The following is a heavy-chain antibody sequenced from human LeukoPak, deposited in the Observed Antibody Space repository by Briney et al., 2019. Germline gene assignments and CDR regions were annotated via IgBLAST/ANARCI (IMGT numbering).Heavy chain of an antibody. CDR3: AKEASNRGYSVFWVVYKNDY. CDR1: GYSISSGYY. J-gene: IGHJ4*02. D-gene: IGHD3-3*01. Sequence: LETLSLTCTVSGYSISSGYYWGWIRPPPGKGLEWIGSIYHSGSTYYNPSLKSRVTISGDTSKNQFSLKLSSVTAADPAVYYWAKEASNRGYSVFWVVYKNDYGGQGPRFTVPS. V-gene: IGHV4-38-2*02. CDR2: IYHSGST.